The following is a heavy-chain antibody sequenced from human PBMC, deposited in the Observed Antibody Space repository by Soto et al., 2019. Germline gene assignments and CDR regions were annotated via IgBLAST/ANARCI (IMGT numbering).Heavy chain of an antibody. CDR3: AGMPYTSGLRFDP. D-gene: IGHD6-19*01. Sequence: SETLSLTCNMSGDSYSISTFSWSWIRQPPGKALQWIGFIYQSGVTSYNPSLASRVSISLDRSNNQCPLKLKSVTAADTAVYFCAGMPYTSGLRFDPWGPGTLVTVSS. V-gene: IGHV4-30-2*01. CDR2: IYQSGVT. J-gene: IGHJ5*02. CDR1: GDSYSISTFS.